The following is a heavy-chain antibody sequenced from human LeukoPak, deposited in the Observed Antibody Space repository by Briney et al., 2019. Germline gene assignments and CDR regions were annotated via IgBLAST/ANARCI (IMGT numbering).Heavy chain of an antibody. CDR1: GYTFSDYY. CDR3: ARSSGWYSVDY. CDR2: MNPNSGST. J-gene: IGHJ4*01. V-gene: IGHV1-8*03. D-gene: IGHD6-19*01. Sequence: ASVKVSCKTSGYTFSDYYMHWVRQATGQGLEWMGWMNPNSGSTGYAQKFQGRVTITRDTSISTAYMELSSLRSEDTAIYYCARSSGWYSVDYWGQGTLVTVSS.